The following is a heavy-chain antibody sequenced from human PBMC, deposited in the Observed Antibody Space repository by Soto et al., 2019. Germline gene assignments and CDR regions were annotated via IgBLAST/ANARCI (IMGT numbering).Heavy chain of an antibody. D-gene: IGHD2-21*02. V-gene: IGHV4-59*08. CDR1: GGSINNYY. J-gene: IGHJ6*03. CDR3: ATLTARPDPDNYYWYIHV. Sequence: SETLSLTCTVSGGSINNYYWSWIRQPPGKGLEWIGYIHYSGSTNYNPSLESRVTISVDTSKNQFSLNLSSVTAADTAVYYCATLTARPDPDNYYWYIHVWATRTKVTVSS. CDR2: IHYSGST.